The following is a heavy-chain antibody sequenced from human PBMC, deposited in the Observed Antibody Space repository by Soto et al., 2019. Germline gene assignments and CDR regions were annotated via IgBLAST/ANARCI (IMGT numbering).Heavy chain of an antibody. D-gene: IGHD6-19*01. CDR1: GGSISTYY. CDR2: IYYSGST. Sequence: QVQLQESGPGLVKPSETLSLTCSVSGGSISTYYWSWFRQPPGKGLEWIGYIYYSGSTKYNPSLPSRVTISLDKAKNQFSLKLTSLNATDSAVYYGARSRGSGWSFDSWGQGTLVTVS. J-gene: IGHJ4*02. V-gene: IGHV4-59*01. CDR3: ARSRGSGWSFDS.